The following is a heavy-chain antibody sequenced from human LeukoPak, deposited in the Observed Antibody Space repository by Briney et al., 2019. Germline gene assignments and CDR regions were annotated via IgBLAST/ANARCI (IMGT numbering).Heavy chain of an antibody. Sequence: PGGSLRLSCAASGFTFTSYALHWVRQAPGKGLEGVGIISYDGSNQYYADSVKGRFTISIDNSKNMLFMQMKGLRVEDTAVYNCARGVRYGSGWYYFDYWGQGTLVTVSS. CDR3: ARGVRYGSGWYYFDY. CDR2: ISYDGSNQ. V-gene: IGHV3-30-3*01. J-gene: IGHJ4*02. CDR1: GFTFTSYA. D-gene: IGHD6-19*01.